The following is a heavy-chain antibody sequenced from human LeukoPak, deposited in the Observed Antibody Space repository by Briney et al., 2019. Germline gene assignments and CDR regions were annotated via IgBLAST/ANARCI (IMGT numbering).Heavy chain of an antibody. Sequence: GAPVQVSFQASGGPFSSYAINWVRQAPGPGVEGMGGIIPIFCTANYAQKFQGRVTITADESTSTAYMELSSLRSEDTAVYYCASEYCSSTSCQYFPRGYFDLWGRGTLVTVSS. CDR1: GGPFSSYA. V-gene: IGHV1-69*01. D-gene: IGHD2-2*01. CDR3: ASEYCSSTSCQYFPRGYFDL. CDR2: IIPIFCTA. J-gene: IGHJ2*01.